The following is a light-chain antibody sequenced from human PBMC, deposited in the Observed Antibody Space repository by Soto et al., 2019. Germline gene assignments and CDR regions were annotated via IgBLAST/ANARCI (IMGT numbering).Light chain of an antibody. CDR1: QSVSSN. CDR2: RAS. Sequence: EVVMTQSPATLSVSPGERATLSCRASQSVSSNLAWYQQKVGQAPRLLIYRASTRATGIPARFSGSGSGTEFTPTISSLQSEDFAVYYCQQHNNWPLTFGGGTKVEIK. V-gene: IGKV3-15*01. CDR3: QQHNNWPLT. J-gene: IGKJ4*01.